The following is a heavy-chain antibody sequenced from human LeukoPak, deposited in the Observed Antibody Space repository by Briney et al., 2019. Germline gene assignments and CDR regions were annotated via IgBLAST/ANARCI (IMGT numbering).Heavy chain of an antibody. CDR3: AKDPRAYCGGDCYSEGNYFDY. CDR1: GFSFSNYG. D-gene: IGHD2-21*02. Sequence: GGSLRLSCAASGFSFSNYGMHWVRQAPGKGLEWVSAISGSGGSTYYADSVKGRFTISRDNSKNTLYLQMNSLRAEDTAVYYCAKDPRAYCGGDCYSEGNYFDYWGQGTLVTVSS. V-gene: IGHV3-23*01. J-gene: IGHJ4*02. CDR2: ISGSGGST.